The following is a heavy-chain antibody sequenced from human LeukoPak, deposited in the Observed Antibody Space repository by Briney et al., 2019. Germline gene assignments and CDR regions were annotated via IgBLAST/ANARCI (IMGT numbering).Heavy chain of an antibody. CDR2: IDPNSGGT. D-gene: IGHD6-13*01. Sequence: GASVKVSCKTSGYTFTGYYIHWVRQAPGQGLEWMGWIDPNSGGTNHAQKFQGRVTMTRDTSISTAYMELSRLTSADTAVYRCATPSSSSWYGFDPWGQGTLVTVSS. V-gene: IGHV1-2*02. CDR1: GYTFTGYY. CDR3: ATPSSSSWYGFDP. J-gene: IGHJ5*02.